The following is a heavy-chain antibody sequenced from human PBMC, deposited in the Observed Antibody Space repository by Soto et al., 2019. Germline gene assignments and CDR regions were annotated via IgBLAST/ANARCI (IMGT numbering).Heavy chain of an antibody. CDR2: INESGST. D-gene: IGHD1-1*01. CDR1: GKSFSGHS. V-gene: IGHV4-34*01. CDR3: ARGSGIVERPVELEDVKYDY. J-gene: IGHJ4*02. Sequence: QVQLQQWGAGLVKPSETLSLSCAVYGKSFSGHSWAWIRQPPGKGLEWIGAINESGSTYYNPSLKSRVAIATDTSKSQFSLKLSSVSAADTAAYFCARGSGIVERPVELEDVKYDYWGQGTLGNVSS.